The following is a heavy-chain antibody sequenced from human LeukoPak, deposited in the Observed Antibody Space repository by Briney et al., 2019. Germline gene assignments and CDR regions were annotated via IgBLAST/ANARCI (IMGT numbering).Heavy chain of an antibody. V-gene: IGHV3-23*01. CDR2: IRSRGDST. J-gene: IGHJ1*01. CDR1: GFTFSSYG. CDR3: AKQYSSDWNGLAEYFQH. Sequence: GGTLTLSCAASGFTFSSYGMGWVRQAPGKGREWVSGIRSRGDSTYYADSVKGRFTISRDNSTNTLYLQMNSLRAEDTAVYYCAKQYSSDWNGLAEYFQHWGQGTLLTVSS. D-gene: IGHD6-19*01.